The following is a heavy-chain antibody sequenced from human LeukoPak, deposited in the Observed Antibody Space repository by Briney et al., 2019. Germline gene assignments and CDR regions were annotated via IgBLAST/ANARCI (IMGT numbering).Heavy chain of an antibody. Sequence: SETLSLTCTVSGGSISSGGYYWSWIRQPPGKGLEWIGYIYHSGSAHYNPSLKSRVTISVDRSKNQFSLKVSSVTAADTAVYYCARNRDGYNSFDYWGQGTLVTVSS. J-gene: IGHJ4*02. CDR1: GGSISSGGYY. CDR2: IYHSGSA. V-gene: IGHV4-30-2*01. D-gene: IGHD5-24*01. CDR3: ARNRDGYNSFDY.